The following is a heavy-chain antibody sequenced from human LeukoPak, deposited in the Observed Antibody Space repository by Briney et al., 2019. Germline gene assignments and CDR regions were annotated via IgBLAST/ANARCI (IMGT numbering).Heavy chain of an antibody. J-gene: IGHJ4*02. CDR3: ARGGSGYYDSSGYIGY. CDR1: GGSISSGDYY. Sequence: SETLSLTCTVSGGSISSGDYYWSWIRQPPGKGLEWIGYIYYSGSTYYNPSLKGRVTISVDTSKNQFSLKLSSVTAADTAVYYCARGGSGYYDSSGYIGYWGQGTLVTVSS. CDR2: IYYSGST. V-gene: IGHV4-30-4*01. D-gene: IGHD3-22*01.